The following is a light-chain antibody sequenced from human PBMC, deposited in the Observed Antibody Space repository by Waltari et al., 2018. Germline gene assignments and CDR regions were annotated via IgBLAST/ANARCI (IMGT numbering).Light chain of an antibody. V-gene: IGKV1-5*03. J-gene: IGKJ4*01. Sequence: DIQMTQSPSTLSASVGDRVTITCRASPSISSWLAWYQQKSGKAPKLMIYKASSLESGVPSRFSGSGSGTEFTLTISSLQPDDFATYYCQQYNSYPLTFGGGTKVEIK. CDR3: QQYNSYPLT. CDR2: KAS. CDR1: PSISSW.